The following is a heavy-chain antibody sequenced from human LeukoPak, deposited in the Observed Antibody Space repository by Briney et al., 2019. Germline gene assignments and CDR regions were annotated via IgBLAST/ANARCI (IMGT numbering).Heavy chain of an antibody. Sequence: SETLSLTCTVSGGHISTYYWSWIRQAPGKGLEWIGHIYYSGSTKYNPSLKSRVTISVDTSKNQFSLKLSSVTAADTAVYFCAIGITDSIWYLDYWGQGTLVTVSS. CDR1: GGHISTYY. CDR2: IYYSGST. D-gene: IGHD3-22*01. J-gene: IGHJ4*02. V-gene: IGHV4-59*01. CDR3: AIGITDSIWYLDY.